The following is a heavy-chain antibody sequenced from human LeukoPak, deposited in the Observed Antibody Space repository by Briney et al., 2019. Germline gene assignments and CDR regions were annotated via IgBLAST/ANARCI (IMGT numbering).Heavy chain of an antibody. D-gene: IGHD3-10*01. V-gene: IGHV3-23*01. CDR3: AKATYYYGSGSYSAPDY. CDR1: GFTFSSYG. Sequence: PGGSLRLSCAASGFTFSSYGMSWVRQAPGKGLEWVSAISGSGGSTYYADSVKGRFTISRDNSKNTLYLQMNSLRAEDTAVYYCAKATYYYGSGSYSAPDYWGQGTLVTVSS. J-gene: IGHJ4*02. CDR2: ISGSGGST.